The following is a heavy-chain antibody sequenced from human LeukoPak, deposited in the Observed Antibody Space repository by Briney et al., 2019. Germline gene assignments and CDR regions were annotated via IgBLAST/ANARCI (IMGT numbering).Heavy chain of an antibody. V-gene: IGHV3-48*04. J-gene: IGHJ4*02. CDR2: ISTSSGTM. CDR3: VREGSAADDFDY. D-gene: IGHD2-2*01. Sequence: GGSLRLSCAASGFTFSTYSMNWVRQAPGKGLEWVSYISTSSGTMYYADSVKGRFTISRDNAQNSLYLQMNSLTAEDTAVYYCVREGSAADDFDYWGQGTLVTVSS. CDR1: GFTFSTYS.